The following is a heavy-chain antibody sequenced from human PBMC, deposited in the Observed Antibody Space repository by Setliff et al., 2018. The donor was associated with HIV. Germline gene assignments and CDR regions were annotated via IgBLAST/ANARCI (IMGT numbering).Heavy chain of an antibody. CDR1: GFTFSSYA. V-gene: IGHV4-31*02. Sequence: LRLSCAASGFTFSSYAMTWIRQHPGKGLEWIGYISYSGSTYYNPSLKSRVTISVDTSKNQFSLKLSSVTAADTAVYYCARDQTNDAFDIWGQGTMVTVSS. J-gene: IGHJ3*02. CDR2: ISYSGST. CDR3: ARDQTNDAFDI.